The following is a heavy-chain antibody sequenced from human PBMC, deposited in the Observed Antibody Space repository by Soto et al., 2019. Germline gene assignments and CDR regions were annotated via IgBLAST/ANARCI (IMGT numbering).Heavy chain of an antibody. CDR1: GYTFNNYA. V-gene: IGHV1-3*04. J-gene: IGHJ4*02. Sequence: SVKVSCKASGYTFNNYAMHWVRQAPGQSLEWMGWINTGNGNTKFSQKFQGRVSITRDTSASTAYMELSSLRSEDTAVYYCARVKVGSGWVFDYWGQGTLVTVSS. CDR3: ARVKVGSGWVFDY. CDR2: INTGNGNT. D-gene: IGHD6-19*01.